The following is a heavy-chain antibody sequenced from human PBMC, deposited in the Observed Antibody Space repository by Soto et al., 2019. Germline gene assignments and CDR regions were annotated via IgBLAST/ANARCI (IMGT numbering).Heavy chain of an antibody. CDR3: ARDRVVVVPAAITLDAFDI. D-gene: IGHD2-2*01. V-gene: IGHV1-69*13. J-gene: IGHJ3*02. CDR2: IIPIFGTA. CDR1: GGTFSSYA. Sequence: ASVKVSCKASGGTFSSYAISWVRQAPGQGLEWMGGIIPIFGTANYAQKFQGRVTITADESTSTAYMELSSLRSEDTAVYYCARDRVVVVPAAITLDAFDIWGQGTMVTVSS.